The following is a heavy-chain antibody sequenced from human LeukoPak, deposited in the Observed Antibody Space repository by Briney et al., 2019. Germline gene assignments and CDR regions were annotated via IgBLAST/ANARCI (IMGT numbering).Heavy chain of an antibody. V-gene: IGHV3-9*01. CDR2: ISWNSGNI. J-gene: IGHJ4*02. D-gene: IGHD2-15*01. CDR3: ATEHYGSLAG. CDR1: GFTFDDYA. Sequence: PGRSLRLSCAASGFTFDDYAMHWVRQAPGKGLEWVSGISWNSGNIGYADSVKGRFTISRDNAKNSLYLQMNSLRAEDTAVYYCATEHYGSLAGWGQGTLVTVSS.